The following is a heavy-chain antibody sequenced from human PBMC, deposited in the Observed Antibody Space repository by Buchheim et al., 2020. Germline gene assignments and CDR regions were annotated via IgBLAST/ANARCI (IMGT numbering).Heavy chain of an antibody. Sequence: QLQLQESGPGLVKPSETLSLTCSVSGGSISRTIYYWGWIRQPPGKGLEWIGSIYHDGSSYYNPSLKSRVTLSADTSKNQFSLKLSSVTAADTAVYYCARHETRYYDSSGYPDYWGQGTL. D-gene: IGHD3-22*01. CDR1: GGSISRTIYY. CDR2: IYHDGSS. CDR3: ARHETRYYDSSGYPDY. J-gene: IGHJ4*02. V-gene: IGHV4-39*01.